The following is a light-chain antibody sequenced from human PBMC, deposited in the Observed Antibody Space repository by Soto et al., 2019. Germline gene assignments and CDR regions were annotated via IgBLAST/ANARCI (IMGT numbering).Light chain of an antibody. CDR2: AAS. Sequence: DIQMPPSPSSLSASVGDRATITCRTSQSISSYLNWYQQKPGKAPKLLIYAASSLQSGVPSRFSGSGSGTDFTLTISSLQPEDFATYYCQQSYSTRYTFGQGTKLEIK. CDR3: QQSYSTRYT. V-gene: IGKV1-39*01. J-gene: IGKJ2*01. CDR1: QSISSY.